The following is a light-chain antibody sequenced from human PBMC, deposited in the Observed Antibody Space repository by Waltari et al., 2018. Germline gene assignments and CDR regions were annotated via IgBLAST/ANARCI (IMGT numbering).Light chain of an antibody. CDR1: SPSSFY. Sequence: SSELTQDPSVSVALGQTVRITCQCCSPSSFYASWYQQSPGQAPILVLYGQNNRPSGIPDRFSGSTSGNTASLTITGAQAEDEADYYCHSRDTSSTRVFGGGTRLTV. V-gene: IGLV3-19*01. CDR3: HSRDTSSTRV. J-gene: IGLJ2*01. CDR2: GQN.